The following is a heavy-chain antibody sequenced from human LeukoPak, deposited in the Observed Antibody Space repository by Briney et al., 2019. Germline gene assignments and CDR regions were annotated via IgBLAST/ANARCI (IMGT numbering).Heavy chain of an antibody. CDR2: IDRNGDST. V-gene: IGHV3-20*04. CDR3: ARDHKGGDGADAFDI. D-gene: IGHD5-24*01. CDR1: GFTFDDYG. Sequence: RPGGSLRLSRAASGFTFDDYGMSWVRQAPGKGLEWVSGIDRNGDSTGYADSVEGRFTISRDNAKNSLYLQMDSLRAEDTALYYCARDHKGGDGADAFDIWGHGTMVTVSS. J-gene: IGHJ3*02.